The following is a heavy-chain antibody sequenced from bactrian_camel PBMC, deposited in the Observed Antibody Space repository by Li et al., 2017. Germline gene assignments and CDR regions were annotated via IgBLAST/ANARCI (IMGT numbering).Heavy chain of an antibody. V-gene: IGHV3S53*01. Sequence: HVQLVESGGGSVQAGGSLRLSCAVSGNTDTRRCMGWFREVPGKEREGVAAIDSARTRYADSVKGRFEISRDNDKNTVFLQMNGLKPEDSAMYYCAARPYCSLPLPDISRYNEWGQGTQVTVS. CDR3: AARPYCSLPLPDISRYNE. D-gene: IGHD3*01. CDR1: GNTDTRRC. CDR2: IDSART. J-gene: IGHJ4*01.